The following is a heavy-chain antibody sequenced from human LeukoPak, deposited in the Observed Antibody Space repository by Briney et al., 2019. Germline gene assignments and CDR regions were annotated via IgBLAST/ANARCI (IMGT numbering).Heavy chain of an antibody. D-gene: IGHD6-13*01. J-gene: IGHJ4*02. Sequence: GGSLRLSCAASGFTFSSYEMNWVRQAPGKGLDWVAVVKHDGSYTSHAASVNGRFTISRDNSKNTVLLQMTSLSVDDTAIYYCARQSLAASGLDHWGQGVLVTVSS. CDR2: VKHDGSYT. V-gene: IGHV3-30*04. CDR3: ARQSLAASGLDH. CDR1: GFTFSSYE.